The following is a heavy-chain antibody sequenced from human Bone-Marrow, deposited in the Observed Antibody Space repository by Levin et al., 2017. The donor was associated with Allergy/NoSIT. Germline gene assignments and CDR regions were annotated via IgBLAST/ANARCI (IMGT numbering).Heavy chain of an antibody. CDR1: GYTFTSYD. CDR3: ARARYKYYYDSSGYSHFDY. Sequence: ASVKVSCKASGYTFTSYDINWVRQATGQGLEWMGWMNPNSGNTGYAQKFQGRVTMTRNTSISTAYMELSSLRSEDTAVYYCARARYKYYYDSSGYSHFDYWGQGTLVTVSS. CDR2: MNPNSGNT. V-gene: IGHV1-8*01. D-gene: IGHD3-22*01. J-gene: IGHJ4*02.